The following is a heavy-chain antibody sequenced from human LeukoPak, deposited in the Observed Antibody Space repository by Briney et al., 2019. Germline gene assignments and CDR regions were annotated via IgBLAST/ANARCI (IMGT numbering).Heavy chain of an antibody. D-gene: IGHD4-17*01. CDR2: ISYDGSNK. Sequence: GGSLRLSCAASGFTFSSYGMHWVRQAPGKGLEWVAVISYDGSNKYYADSVKGRFTIPRDNSKNTLYLQMNSLRAEDTAVYYCAKDDDYGDYLDYWGQGTLVTVSS. J-gene: IGHJ4*02. V-gene: IGHV3-30*18. CDR3: AKDDDYGDYLDY. CDR1: GFTFSSYG.